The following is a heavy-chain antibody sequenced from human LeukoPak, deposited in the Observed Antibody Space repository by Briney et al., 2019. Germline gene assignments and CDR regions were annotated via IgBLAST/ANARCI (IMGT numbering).Heavy chain of an antibody. V-gene: IGHV1-3*01. CDR2: INAGNGNT. CDR3: ARDLEVRGTMDV. Sequence: ASVKVSCKASGYTFTSYAMHWGRQAPGQRLEWMGWINAGNGNTKYSQKFQGRVTIARDTSASTAYMELSSLRSEDTAVYYCARDLEVRGTMDVWGKGTTVTVSS. D-gene: IGHD3-10*01. CDR1: GYTFTSYA. J-gene: IGHJ6*04.